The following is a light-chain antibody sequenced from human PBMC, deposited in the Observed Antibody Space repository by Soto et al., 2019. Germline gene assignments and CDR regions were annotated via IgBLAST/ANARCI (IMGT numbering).Light chain of an antibody. CDR2: KAS. Sequence: DIQMTQSPSTLSASVGDRVTISCRASQSISSSLAWYQQKPGKAPNLLIYKASSLQGGVPSRFSSRGSGTECTLTISSLQPDDFATYYCQQYNSYPFSFGPGTKVDIK. J-gene: IGKJ3*01. V-gene: IGKV1-5*03. CDR1: QSISSS. CDR3: QQYNSYPFS.